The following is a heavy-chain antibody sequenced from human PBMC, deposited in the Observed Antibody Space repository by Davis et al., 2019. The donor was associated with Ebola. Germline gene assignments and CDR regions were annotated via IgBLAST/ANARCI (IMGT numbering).Heavy chain of an antibody. D-gene: IGHD2-2*01. Sequence: ASVKVSCKASGYTFTSYGISWVRQAPGQGLEWMGWISAYNGNTNYAQKLQGRVTMTTDTSTSTTYMELRSLRSDDTAVYYCARDAGYCSSTSCRMPPFDYWGQGTLVTVSS. V-gene: IGHV1-18*04. CDR3: ARDAGYCSSTSCRMPPFDY. J-gene: IGHJ4*02. CDR1: GYTFTSYG. CDR2: ISAYNGNT.